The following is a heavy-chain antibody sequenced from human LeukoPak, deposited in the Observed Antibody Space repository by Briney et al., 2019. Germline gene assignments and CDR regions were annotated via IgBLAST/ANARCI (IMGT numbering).Heavy chain of an antibody. CDR1: GGSIYSHR. V-gene: IGHV4-59*11. J-gene: IGHJ5*02. CDR2: IFYTRTN. Sequence: SETLSLTCTVSGGSIYSHRWSWIRQPPGKGQEWRGYIFYTRTNNYNPFLNSRIIISVDTMKNQFSLKLNSVTAAAAAVYYWRRTSNWFDTCGQRTLVTVSS. CDR3: RRTSNWFDT.